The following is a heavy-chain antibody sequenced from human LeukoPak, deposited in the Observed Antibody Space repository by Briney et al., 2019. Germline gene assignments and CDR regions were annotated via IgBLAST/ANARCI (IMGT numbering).Heavy chain of an antibody. V-gene: IGHV3-23*01. CDR3: AKLMESSSWYSPYYYYYYGMDV. CDR2: ISGSGGST. CDR1: GFTFSSYA. J-gene: IGHJ6*02. Sequence: GGSLRLSCAASGFTFSSYAMSWVRQAPGKGLEWVSAISGSGGSTYYADSVKGRFTISRDNSKNTLYLQMNSLRAEDTAVYYCAKLMESSSWYSPYYYYYYGMDVWGQGTTVTVSS. D-gene: IGHD6-13*01.